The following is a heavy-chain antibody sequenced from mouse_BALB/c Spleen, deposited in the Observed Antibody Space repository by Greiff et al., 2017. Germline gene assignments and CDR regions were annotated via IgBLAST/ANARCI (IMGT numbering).Heavy chain of an antibody. V-gene: IGHV7-3*02. Sequence: EVKVESGGGLVQPGGSLRLSCATSGFTFTDYYMSWVRQPPGKALEWLGFIRNKANGYTTEYSASVKGRFTISRDNSQSILYLQMNTLRAEDSATYYCARAPHFDYWGQGTTLTVSS. J-gene: IGHJ2*01. CDR3: ARAPHFDY. CDR1: GFTFTDYY. CDR2: IRNKANGYTT.